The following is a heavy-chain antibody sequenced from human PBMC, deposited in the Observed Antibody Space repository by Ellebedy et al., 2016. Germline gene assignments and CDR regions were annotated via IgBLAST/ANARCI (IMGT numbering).Heavy chain of an antibody. CDR1: GYTFTGYY. Sequence: ASVKVSCXASGYTFTGYYMHWVRQAPGQGLEWMGWINPNSGGTNYAQKFQGRVTMTRDTSIITAYMELSRLRSDDTAVYYCARGARDSKYCNMDVWGTGTTVIVSS. CDR2: INPNSGGT. J-gene: IGHJ6*03. V-gene: IGHV1-2*02. D-gene: IGHD3-10*01. CDR3: ARGARDSKYCNMDV.